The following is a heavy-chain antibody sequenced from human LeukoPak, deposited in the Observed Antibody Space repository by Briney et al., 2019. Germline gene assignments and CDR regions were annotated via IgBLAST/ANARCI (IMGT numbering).Heavy chain of an antibody. V-gene: IGHV3-7*01. Sequence: GGSLRLSWAASGFTFSSYWMGWVGQAPGKGLDWVANIKQDGSAKYYVDSVTGRFTISRHNAKNSLYLQMKSLGAEDTAVYYCARDRPVKHSSRWYPYGMDVWGQGTTVTVPS. CDR1: GFTFSSYW. D-gene: IGHD6-13*01. CDR3: ARDRPVKHSSRWYPYGMDV. J-gene: IGHJ6*02. CDR2: IKQDGSAK.